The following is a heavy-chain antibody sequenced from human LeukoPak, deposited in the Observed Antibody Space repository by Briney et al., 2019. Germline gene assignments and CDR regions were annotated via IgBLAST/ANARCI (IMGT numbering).Heavy chain of an antibody. Sequence: GESLKISCKGSGYSFTSYWMGWVRQMPGKGLEWMGIIYPGDSDTRYSPSFQGQVTISADKSISTAYLQWSSLKASDTAIYYCARLFGGGLKTTPFDYWGQGTLVTVSS. CDR3: ARLFGGGLKTTPFDY. V-gene: IGHV5-51*01. CDR1: GYSFTSYW. D-gene: IGHD2-15*01. CDR2: IYPGDSDT. J-gene: IGHJ4*02.